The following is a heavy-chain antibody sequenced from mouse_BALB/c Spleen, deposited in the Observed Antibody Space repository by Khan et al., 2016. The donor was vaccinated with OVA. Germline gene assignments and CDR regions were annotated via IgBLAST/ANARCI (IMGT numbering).Heavy chain of an antibody. CDR3: GRDAGRY. CDR1: GYTFPEYT. D-gene: IGHD3-3*01. J-gene: IGHJ4*01. CDR2: INPKNGGT. Sequence: VQLKQSGPELVKPGASVKISCKTSGYTFPEYTVHWVKQSLGKSLDWIGVINPKNGGTAYNQKFKGKATLAVDKSSSTAYMEFRNLTSEDSAVDYCGRDAGRYWGQGTSVTVAS. V-gene: IGHV1-18*01.